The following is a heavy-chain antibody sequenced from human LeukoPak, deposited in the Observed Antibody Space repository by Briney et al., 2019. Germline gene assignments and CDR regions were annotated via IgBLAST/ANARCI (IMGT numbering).Heavy chain of an antibody. CDR3: ARASSWRYNWFDP. J-gene: IGHJ5*02. CDR1: GFTFSSYS. CDR2: ISSSSSYI. Sequence: KPGGSLRLSCAASGFTFSSYSMNWVRQAPGKGLEWVSSISSSSSYIYYADSVKGRFTISRDNAKNSLYLQMNSLRAEYTAVYYCARASSWRYNWFDPWGQGTLVTVSS. D-gene: IGHD6-13*01. V-gene: IGHV3-21*01.